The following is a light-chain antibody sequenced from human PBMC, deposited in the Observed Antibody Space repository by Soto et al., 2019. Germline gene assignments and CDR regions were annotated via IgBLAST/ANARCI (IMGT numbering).Light chain of an antibody. J-gene: IGKJ1*01. CDR1: QTISSW. V-gene: IGKV1-5*03. CDR2: KAS. Sequence: DIQMTHSPSTLSGSVGDRVTITCRASQTISSWLAWYQQKPGKAPKLLIYKASTLKSGVPSRFGGSGSGTEFTLTISCLQPDDFATYYCQQYNSYWTFGQGTKVDIK. CDR3: QQYNSYWT.